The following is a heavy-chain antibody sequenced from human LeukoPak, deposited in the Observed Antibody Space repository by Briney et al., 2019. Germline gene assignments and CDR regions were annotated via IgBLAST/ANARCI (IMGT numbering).Heavy chain of an antibody. J-gene: IGHJ4*02. Sequence: PSETLSLTCTVSGGSISSSSYYWGWIRQPPGKGLEWIGSIYYSGSTYYNPSLKSRVTISVDTSKNQFSLKLSSVTAADTAVYYCARGRGITIFGVVKTPLDYWGQGTLVTVSS. D-gene: IGHD3-3*01. V-gene: IGHV4-39*01. CDR2: IYYSGST. CDR3: ARGRGITIFGVVKTPLDY. CDR1: GGSISSSSYY.